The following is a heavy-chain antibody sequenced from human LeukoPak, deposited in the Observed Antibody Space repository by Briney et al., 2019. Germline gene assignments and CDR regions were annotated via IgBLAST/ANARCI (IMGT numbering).Heavy chain of an antibody. CDR2: INPNSGGT. CDR1: GYTFTGYY. D-gene: IGHD6-19*01. CDR3: ARSLSMYSSGWYYFGY. J-gene: IGHJ4*02. Sequence: ASVKVSCKASGYTFTGYYMHWVRQAPGQGLEWMGWINPNSGGTNYAQKFQGWVTMTRDTSISTAYMELSRLRSDDTAVYYCARSLSMYSSGWYYFGYWGQGTLVTVSS. V-gene: IGHV1-2*04.